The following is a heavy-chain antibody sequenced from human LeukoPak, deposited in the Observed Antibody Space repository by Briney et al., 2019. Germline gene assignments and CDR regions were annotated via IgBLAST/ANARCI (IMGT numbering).Heavy chain of an antibody. J-gene: IGHJ4*02. Sequence: GRSLRLSCAASGFTFSSYGMHWVRQAPGKGLEWVALIWYDGSNKYYTDSVKGRFTISRDNSKNTLYLQMNSLRAEDTAVYYCAKDLDFDYWGQGTLVTVSS. CDR2: IWYDGSNK. V-gene: IGHV3-33*06. CDR1: GFTFSSYG. CDR3: AKDLDFDY.